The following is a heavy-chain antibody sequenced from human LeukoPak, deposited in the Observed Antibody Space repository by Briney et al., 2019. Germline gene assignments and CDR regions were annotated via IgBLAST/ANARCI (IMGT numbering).Heavy chain of an antibody. Sequence: GGSLRLSCAASVFTFSSYAMSWVRQAPGKGLEWVSAISGSGGSTYYADSVKGRFTISRDNSKNTLYLQMNSLRAEDTAVYYCAKDIMTTVSDYYYYGMDVWGQGTTVTVSS. V-gene: IGHV3-23*01. CDR2: ISGSGGST. CDR3: AKDIMTTVSDYYYYGMDV. CDR1: VFTFSSYA. J-gene: IGHJ6*02. D-gene: IGHD4-4*01.